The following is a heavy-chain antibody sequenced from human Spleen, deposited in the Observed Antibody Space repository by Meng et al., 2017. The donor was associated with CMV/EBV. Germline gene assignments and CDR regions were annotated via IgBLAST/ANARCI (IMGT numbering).Heavy chain of an antibody. CDR2: INPSGGTT. V-gene: IGHV1-46*01. Sequence: ASVKVSCKASGYTFTSHYIHWVRQAPGQGLEWMGIINPSGGTTEYAQKFQGRVTITADKSTSTAYMELSSLRSEDTAVYYCARPKYPSGYSYGHSYYYYGMDVWGQGTTVTVSS. CDR1: GYTFTSHY. D-gene: IGHD5-18*01. CDR3: ARPKYPSGYSYGHSYYYYGMDV. J-gene: IGHJ6*02.